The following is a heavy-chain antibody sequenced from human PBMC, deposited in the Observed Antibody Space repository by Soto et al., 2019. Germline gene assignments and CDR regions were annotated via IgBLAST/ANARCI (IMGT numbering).Heavy chain of an antibody. CDR1: GGSISSSNW. CDR2: SYHSGST. D-gene: IGHD2-8*01. Sequence: QVQLQESGPGLGKPSGTLALTCAVSGGSISSSNWWSWVRQPPGKGLEWIGESYHSGSTNYNPSLKSRVTISVDKSKNQFSMKLRSVTAADTAVYYCARGEVGDCTNGVCLLFDYWGQETLVTVSS. J-gene: IGHJ4*02. V-gene: IGHV4-4*02. CDR3: ARGEVGDCTNGVCLLFDY.